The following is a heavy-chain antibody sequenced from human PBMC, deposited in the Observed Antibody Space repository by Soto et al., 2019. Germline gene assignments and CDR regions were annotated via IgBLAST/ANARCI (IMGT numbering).Heavy chain of an antibody. CDR3: AKDRESIAARLGSFDY. V-gene: IGHV3-30*18. Sequence: QVQLVESGGGVVQPGRSLSLSCAASGFTFSSFGMHWVRQAPGKGLEWVAVISYDGSNTYYADSVKGRFTISRDNSKNTLYLQMNSLRAEDTAVYYCAKDRESIAARLGSFDYWGQGTLVTVSS. D-gene: IGHD6-6*01. CDR1: GFTFSSFG. J-gene: IGHJ4*02. CDR2: ISYDGSNT.